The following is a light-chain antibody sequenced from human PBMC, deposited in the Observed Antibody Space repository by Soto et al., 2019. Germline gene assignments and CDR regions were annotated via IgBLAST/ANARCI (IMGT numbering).Light chain of an antibody. CDR2: GAS. V-gene: IGKV3-20*01. CDR1: HSVSSSY. Sequence: EIVLTQSPGTLSFSPGERATLSCGASHSVSSSYLAWYQQKPGQAPRLLIYGASSRATGIPDRFSGSGSGTDFTLTISRLEPEDFAVYYCQQYGSSPSWTFGQGTKVDIK. J-gene: IGKJ1*01. CDR3: QQYGSSPSWT.